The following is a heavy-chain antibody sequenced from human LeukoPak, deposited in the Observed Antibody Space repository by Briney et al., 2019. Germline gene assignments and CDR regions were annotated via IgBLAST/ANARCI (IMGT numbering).Heavy chain of an antibody. CDR1: GGSISSGGYY. CDR2: IYYSGST. J-gene: IGHJ4*02. D-gene: IGHD5-18*01. Sequence: SETLSLTCTVSGGSISSGGYYWSRIRQHPGKGLEWIGYIYYSGSTYYNPSLESRVSISVDTSKNQFSLNLSSVTAADTAVYYCARSLSGYSYGYYFDYWGQGTLVTVSS. CDR3: ARSLSGYSYGYYFDY. V-gene: IGHV4-31*03.